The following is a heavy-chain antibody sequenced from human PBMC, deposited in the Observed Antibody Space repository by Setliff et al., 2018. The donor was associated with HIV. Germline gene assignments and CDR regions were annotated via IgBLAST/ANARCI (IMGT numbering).Heavy chain of an antibody. CDR3: ARTMDYGDYEPRDY. J-gene: IGHJ4*02. D-gene: IGHD4-17*01. V-gene: IGHV1-18*01. CDR2: ISAYSGNR. Sequence: ASVKVSCKASGYTLSDYGMTWVRQAPGQGLEWMAWISAYSGNRKFAQKFQGRVTVTRDTSTSTAYMELTSLRSDDTAVYYCARTMDYGDYEPRDYWGQGTLVTVSS. CDR1: GYTLSDYG.